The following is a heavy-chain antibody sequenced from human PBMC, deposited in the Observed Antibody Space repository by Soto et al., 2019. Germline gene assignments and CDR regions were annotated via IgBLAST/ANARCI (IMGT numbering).Heavy chain of an antibody. CDR2: IWYDGSNK. V-gene: IGHV3-33*01. J-gene: IGHJ6*03. CDR3: ARTGHYYYYYMDV. Sequence: PGGSLRHSCASSGFSFSSYGMHWVRQAPGKGLEWVAVIWYDGSNKYYADSVKGRFTISRDNSKNTLYLQMNSLRAEDTAVYYCARTGHYYYYYMDVWGKGTTVTVS. CDR1: GFSFSSYG.